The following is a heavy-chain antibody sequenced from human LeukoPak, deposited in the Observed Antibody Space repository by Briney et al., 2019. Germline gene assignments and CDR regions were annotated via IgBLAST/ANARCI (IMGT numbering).Heavy chain of an antibody. J-gene: IGHJ5*02. CDR1: GGSISSSSYY. V-gene: IGHV4-39*01. D-gene: IGHD2-15*01. CDR3: GSSSVVAATGFDP. CDR2: IYYSGIT. Sequence: SETLSLXCTVSGGSISSSSYYWGWIRQPPGKGLEWIGSIYYSGITYYNPSLKSRVTISVDTSKNQFSLKLSSVTAADTAVYYCGSSSVVAATGFDPWGQGILVTVSS.